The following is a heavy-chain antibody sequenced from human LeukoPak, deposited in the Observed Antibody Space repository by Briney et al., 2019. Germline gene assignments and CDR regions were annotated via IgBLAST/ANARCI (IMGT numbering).Heavy chain of an antibody. CDR3: ARIVFRYSGTYYNFDS. CDR1: GGSFRNTNYY. J-gene: IGHJ4*02. Sequence: PSETLSLTCTVSGGSFRNTNYYWGWIRQPPGKGLEWIGSIDYSGSTYYIASLKSRVTISVDTSKNQFALKLSSVTAADTAVYYCARIVFRYSGTYYNFDSWGQGTLVTVSS. V-gene: IGHV4-39*01. CDR2: IDYSGST. D-gene: IGHD1-26*01.